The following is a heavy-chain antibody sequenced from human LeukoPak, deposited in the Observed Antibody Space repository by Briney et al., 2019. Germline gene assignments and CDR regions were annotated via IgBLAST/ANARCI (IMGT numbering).Heavy chain of an antibody. V-gene: IGHV1-18*01. CDR2: ISAYNGNT. CDR1: GYTFNSYG. J-gene: IGHJ4*02. CDR3: ARDLRSACDY. Sequence: GASVKVSCKASGYTFNSYGISWVRQAPGQGLEWMGWISAYNGNTNNAQKLQGRVTMTTDKSTMTAYMVLRSLRSDDTSVYYCARDLRSACDYWGQGTLVTVSS.